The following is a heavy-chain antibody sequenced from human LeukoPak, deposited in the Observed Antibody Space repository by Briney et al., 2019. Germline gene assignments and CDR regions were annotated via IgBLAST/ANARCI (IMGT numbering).Heavy chain of an antibody. D-gene: IGHD2-8*01. J-gene: IGHJ4*02. CDR3: ARRLTEYCTKGVGYWFDY. CDR2: IYYSGST. CDR1: GGSISSSSYY. V-gene: IGHV4-39*01. Sequence: SETLSLTCTVSGGSISSSSYYWGWIRQPPGKGLEWIGSIYYSGSTYYNPSLKSRVTISVDTSKNQFSLKLRSVTAADTAVYYCARRLTEYCTKGVGYWFDYWGRGTLVTVS.